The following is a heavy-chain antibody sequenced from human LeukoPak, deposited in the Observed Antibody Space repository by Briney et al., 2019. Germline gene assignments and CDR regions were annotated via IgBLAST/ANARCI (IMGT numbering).Heavy chain of an antibody. D-gene: IGHD2-2*02. CDR1: GFTFSSYA. CDR2: IYHSGST. Sequence: LRLSCAASGFTFSSYAMSWVRQPPGKGLEWIGYIYHSGSTYYNPSLKSRVTISVDRSKNQFSLKLSSVTAADTAVYYCARGGVYCSSTSCSTDYWGQGTLVTVSS. J-gene: IGHJ4*02. V-gene: IGHV4-30-2*01. CDR3: ARGGVYCSSTSCSTDY.